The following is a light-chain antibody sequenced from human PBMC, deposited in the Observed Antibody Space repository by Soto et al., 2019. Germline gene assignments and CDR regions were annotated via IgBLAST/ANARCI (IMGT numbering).Light chain of an antibody. J-gene: IGLJ1*01. CDR1: SSNIGAGYD. V-gene: IGLV1-40*01. Sequence: QCLLTQPPSVSGAPGQRVTISCTWSSSNIGAGYDVHWYQQLPGTAPKLLIFGNGNRPSGVPDRFSGSKSDTSASLAITGLQAEDEADYYCQTYDSSLSGLFVFGTGTKVTVL. CDR2: GNG. CDR3: QTYDSSLSGLFV.